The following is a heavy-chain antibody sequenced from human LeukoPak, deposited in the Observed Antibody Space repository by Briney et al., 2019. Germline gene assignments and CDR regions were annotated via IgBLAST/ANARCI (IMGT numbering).Heavy chain of an antibody. CDR3: ARLGSGWSGDY. D-gene: IGHD6-19*01. V-gene: IGHV4-61*05. CDR2: T. J-gene: IGHJ4*02. Sequence: SETLSLTCTVSGGSITAGDYYWGWIRQPPGTGLHWIGTTYEGASLKSRVTISLDTSKNQFSLRLTSVTAADTAVYYCARLGSGWSGDYWGQGTLVTVSS. CDR1: GGSITAGDYY.